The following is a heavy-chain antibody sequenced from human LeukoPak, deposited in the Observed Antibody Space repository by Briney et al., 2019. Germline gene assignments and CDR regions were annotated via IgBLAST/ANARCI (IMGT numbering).Heavy chain of an antibody. CDR2: INSDWSST. CDR1: GFTFSSYW. J-gene: IGHJ5*02. CDR3: ARDYGDDEGWFDP. Sequence: GGSLRLSCAASGFTFSSYWMHWVRQAPGKGLVWVSRINSDWSSTSYADSVKGRFTISRDNSKNTLYLQMNSLRAEDTAVYYCARDYGDDEGWFDPWGQGTLVTVSS. D-gene: IGHD4-17*01. V-gene: IGHV3-74*01.